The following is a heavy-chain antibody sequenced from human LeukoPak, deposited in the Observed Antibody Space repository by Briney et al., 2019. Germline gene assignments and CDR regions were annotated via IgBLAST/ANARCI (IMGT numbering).Heavy chain of an antibody. J-gene: IGHJ4*02. D-gene: IGHD2-21*02. CDR1: GGSISSSSYY. CDR3: ARDVRVVTKYFDY. V-gene: IGHV4-39*07. CDR2: IYYSGST. Sequence: SETLSLTCTVSGGSISSSSYYWGWIRQPPGKGLEWIGSIYYSGSTYYNPSLKGRVTISVDTSKNQFSLKLSSVTAADTAVYYCARDVRVVTKYFDYWGQGTLVTVSS.